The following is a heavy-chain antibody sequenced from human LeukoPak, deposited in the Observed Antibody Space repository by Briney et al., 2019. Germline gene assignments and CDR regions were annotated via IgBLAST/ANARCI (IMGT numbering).Heavy chain of an antibody. Sequence: GASVKVSCKASGYTFTGYYMHWVRQAPGQGLEWMGWINPNSGGTNYAQRFQGRVTMTRDTSISTAYMELSRLRSDDTAVYYCARGSVGEAYYYYYYMDVWGKGTTVTISS. J-gene: IGHJ6*03. V-gene: IGHV1-2*02. CDR2: INPNSGGT. CDR1: GYTFTGYY. CDR3: ARGSVGEAYYYYYYMDV. D-gene: IGHD4-17*01.